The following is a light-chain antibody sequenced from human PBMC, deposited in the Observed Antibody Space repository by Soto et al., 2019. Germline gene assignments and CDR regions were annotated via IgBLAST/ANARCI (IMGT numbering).Light chain of an antibody. CDR3: QHYNSYSEA. J-gene: IGKJ1*01. Sequence: EIVLTQSPATLSLSPGERATLSCRASQSISTYLAWYQRKPGQAPRLLIYDASSRATGIPARFSGSGSGTDFTLTISSLEPDDFATYYCQHYNSYSEAFGQGTKVDI. CDR2: DAS. CDR1: QSISTY. V-gene: IGKV3-11*01.